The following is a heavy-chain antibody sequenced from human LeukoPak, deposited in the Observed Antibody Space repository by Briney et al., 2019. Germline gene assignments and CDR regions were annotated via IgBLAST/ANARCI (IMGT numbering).Heavy chain of an antibody. J-gene: IGHJ6*02. CDR2: IFHTGST. D-gene: IGHD3/OR15-3a*01. V-gene: IGHV4-59*01. CDR3: ARDVVGPNRWVYGMDV. Sequence: SETLSLTCTVSGGSSSSYYWSWIRQPPGKGLEWIGYIFHTGSTNYNPSLKSRVSMSVDTSKNQFSLKLSSVTAADTAVYYCARDVVGPNRWVYGMDVWGQGTTVTVSS. CDR1: GGSSSSYY.